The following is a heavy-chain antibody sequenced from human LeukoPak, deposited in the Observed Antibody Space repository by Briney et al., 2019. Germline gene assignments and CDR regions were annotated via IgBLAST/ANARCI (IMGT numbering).Heavy chain of an antibody. CDR3: VKEAKYCSGGDCYYPFHY. CDR2: VKSDGSST. D-gene: IGHD2-15*01. V-gene: IGHV3-74*01. J-gene: IGHJ4*02. CDR1: GFTFINYW. Sequence: GGSLRLSCAASGFTFINYWMHWVRQAPGKGLVWVSRVKSDGSSTAYADSVKGRFTISRDNAKNTLYLQMNSLRAEDTAEYYCVKEAKYCSGGDCYYPFHYWGQGSLVTVSS.